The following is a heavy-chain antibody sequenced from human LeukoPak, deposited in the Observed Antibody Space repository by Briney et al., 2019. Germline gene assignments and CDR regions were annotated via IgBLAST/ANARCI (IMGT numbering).Heavy chain of an antibody. D-gene: IGHD2-2*01. CDR1: GFTFSSYW. J-gene: IGHJ4*02. V-gene: IGHV3-7*01. Sequence: GGSLRLSCAASGFTFSSYWMTWVRQVPGKGLDWVANIKQDATEKKYVASVKSRFTISRDNAKNSLYLQMNSLRAEDTAVYYCARTSSTKCYDYWGQGTLVTVSS. CDR3: ARTSSTKCYDY. CDR2: IKQDATEK.